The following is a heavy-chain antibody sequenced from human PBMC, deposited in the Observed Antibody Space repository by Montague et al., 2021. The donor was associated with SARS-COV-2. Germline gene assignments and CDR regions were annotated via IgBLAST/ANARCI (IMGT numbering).Heavy chain of an antibody. D-gene: IGHD3-22*01. CDR3: AREPYYYDSSGYPYYYYYGMDV. Sequence: SETLSLTCAVSGGSISSSNWWSWVRQPPGKGLEWIGEIYHSGSTNYNPSLRSRVTISVDKSKNQFSLQLSSVTAADTAVYYCAREPYYYDSSGYPYYYYYGMDVWGQGTTVTVSS. V-gene: IGHV4-4*02. J-gene: IGHJ6*02. CDR2: IYHSGST. CDR1: GGSISSSNW.